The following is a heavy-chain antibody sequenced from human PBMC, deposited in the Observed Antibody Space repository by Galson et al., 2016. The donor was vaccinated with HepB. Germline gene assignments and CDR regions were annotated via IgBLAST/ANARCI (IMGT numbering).Heavy chain of an antibody. CDR3: ARDAVSGNYYFLDY. CDR1: GGTFSSYA. J-gene: IGHJ4*02. Sequence: SVKVSCKASGGTFSSYAISWVRQAPGQGLEWMGWISAYNGNANYAQKLRGRVTMTTDTSTSTVYMELRSLRSDDTAVYYCARDAVSGNYYFLDYWGQGTLVTVSS. V-gene: IGHV1-18*01. CDR2: ISAYNGNA. D-gene: IGHD1-26*01.